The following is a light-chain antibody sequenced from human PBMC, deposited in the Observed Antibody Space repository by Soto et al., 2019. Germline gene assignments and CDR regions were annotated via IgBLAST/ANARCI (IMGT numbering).Light chain of an antibody. J-gene: IGLJ3*02. CDR3: LLYYDGAQV. CDR2: SIS. V-gene: IGLV7-43*01. CDR1: TGAVTSGYY. Sequence: QAVVTQDPSLTVSPGETVTLTCGSSTGAVTSGYYPNWFQQKPGQAPRPLIYSISNKHFWTPARFSGSLLGDKAALTLTGVKPEDEAEYYCLLYYDGAQVFGGGTKLTVL.